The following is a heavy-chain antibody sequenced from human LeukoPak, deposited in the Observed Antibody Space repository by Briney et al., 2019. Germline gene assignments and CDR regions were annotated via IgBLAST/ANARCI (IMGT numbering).Heavy chain of an antibody. CDR1: GYTFTNYY. CDR3: AGEFASGWFDP. D-gene: IGHD7-27*01. CDR2: INPSGGST. Sequence: ASVKVSCKASGYTFTNYYIHWVRPAPGQGLEWMGVINPSGGSTSYAQKFQGRVTITRDTSTSTVYVELSSLRSEDTAVYYCAGEFASGWFDPWGQGTLVTVSS. V-gene: IGHV1-46*01. J-gene: IGHJ5*02.